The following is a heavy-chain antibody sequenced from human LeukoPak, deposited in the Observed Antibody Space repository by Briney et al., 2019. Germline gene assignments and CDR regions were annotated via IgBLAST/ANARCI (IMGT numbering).Heavy chain of an antibody. D-gene: IGHD3-10*01. V-gene: IGHV4-38-2*02. CDR2: IYHSGST. Sequence: SETLSLTCTVSGYSITNGYYWGWIRQPPGKGLEWIGSIYHSGSTFYNSSLKSRVTLSVDTSKNQFSLKLNSVTAADTAVYYCARVLDYYGSGSYGGDYWGQGTLVTVSS. J-gene: IGHJ4*02. CDR3: ARVLDYYGSGSYGGDY. CDR1: GYSITNGYY.